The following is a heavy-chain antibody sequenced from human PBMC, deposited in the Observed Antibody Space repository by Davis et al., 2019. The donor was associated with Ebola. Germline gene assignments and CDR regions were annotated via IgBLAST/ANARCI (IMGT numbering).Heavy chain of an antibody. J-gene: IGHJ6*04. CDR1: GDSVSGSNGA. Sequence: PSETLSLTCAISGDSVSGSNGAWNWIRQSPSRGLEWLGRTFYNSKWYDDYAVSVISRITINPDTSKNQFSLQLNSVTPEDTALYYCARGWLRGGMDVWDEGTTVTVSS. CDR3: ARGWLRGGMDV. CDR2: TFYNSKWYD. V-gene: IGHV6-1*01. D-gene: IGHD3-22*01.